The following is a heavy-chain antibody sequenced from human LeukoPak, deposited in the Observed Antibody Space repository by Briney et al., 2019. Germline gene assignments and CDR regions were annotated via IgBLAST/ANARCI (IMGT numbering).Heavy chain of an antibody. V-gene: IGHV3-23*01. D-gene: IGHD3-10*01. J-gene: IGHJ3*02. CDR2: ISGSGGST. CDR1: GFTFSSYA. CDR3: ARRPYYYGSGKDAFDI. Sequence: PGGSLRLSCAASGFTFSSYAMSWVRQAPGKGLEWVSAISGSGGSTYYADSVKGRFTISRDNSKNTLYLQMGSLRAEDMAVYYCARRPYYYGSGKDAFDIWGQGTMVTVSS.